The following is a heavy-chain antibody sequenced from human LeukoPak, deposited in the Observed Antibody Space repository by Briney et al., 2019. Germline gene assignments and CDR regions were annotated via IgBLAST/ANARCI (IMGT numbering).Heavy chain of an antibody. CDR2: VYYSGNT. CDR3: ARDTRDAFDI. V-gene: IGHV4-59*01. J-gene: IGHJ3*02. Sequence: SETLSLTCTVSGGSISSYYWNWIRQPPGKGLEWIGYVYYSGNTNYNPSLKSRVTISLDTSKNQFSLKLRPVTAADTAVYYCARDTRDAFDIWGQGTMVTVSS. CDR1: GGSISSYY.